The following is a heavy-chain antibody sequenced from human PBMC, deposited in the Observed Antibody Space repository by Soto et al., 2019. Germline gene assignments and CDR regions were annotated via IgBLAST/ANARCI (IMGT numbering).Heavy chain of an antibody. V-gene: IGHV1-18*01. J-gene: IGHJ5*02. CDR1: GYTFTSYG. Sequence: ASVKVSCKASGYTFTSYGISWVRQAPGQGLEWMGWISAYNGNTNYAQKLQGRVTMTTDTSTSTAYMELRSLRSDDTAVYYCARVDRGYYDSSGYYLGPWGQGTLVTVS. CDR2: ISAYNGNT. D-gene: IGHD3-22*01. CDR3: ARVDRGYYDSSGYYLGP.